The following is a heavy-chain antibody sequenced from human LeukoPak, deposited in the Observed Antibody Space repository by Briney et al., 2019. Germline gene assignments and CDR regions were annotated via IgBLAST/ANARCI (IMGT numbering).Heavy chain of an antibody. Sequence: ASVKVSCKASGYTFTRYDINWVRQATGQGLEWMAWMNPNSGNTGYAQKFQGRVTITRNTSISTAYMELSSVRSEDTAVYYCARGHVAAAGSQSGAFDIWGQGTMVTVSS. CDR3: ARGHVAAAGSQSGAFDI. V-gene: IGHV1-8*03. CDR2: MNPNSGNT. D-gene: IGHD6-13*01. CDR1: GYTFTRYD. J-gene: IGHJ3*02.